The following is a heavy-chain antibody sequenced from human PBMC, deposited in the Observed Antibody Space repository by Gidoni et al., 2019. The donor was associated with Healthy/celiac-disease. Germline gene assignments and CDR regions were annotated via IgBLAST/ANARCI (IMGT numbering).Heavy chain of an antibody. CDR3: ARGGSSWYGAFDI. Sequence: QVQLQQWGAGLLKPSETLSLTVAVYGGSFRGYYWSWIRQPPGKGLEWIGEIKHSGSTNYTPSLKSRVTISVDTSKNQFSLKLSSVTAADTAVYYCARGGSSWYGAFDIWGQGTMVTVSS. J-gene: IGHJ3*02. CDR2: IKHSGST. V-gene: IGHV4-34*01. CDR1: GGSFRGYY. D-gene: IGHD6-13*01.